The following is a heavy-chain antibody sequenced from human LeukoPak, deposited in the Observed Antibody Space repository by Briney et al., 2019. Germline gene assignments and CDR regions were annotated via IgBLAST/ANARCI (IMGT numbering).Heavy chain of an antibody. V-gene: IGHV3-23*01. Sequence: GGSLRLSCATSGFTFGFYEMNWVRQAPGKGLEWVSAISGSGGSTYYADSVKGRFTISRDNSKNTLYLQMNSLRAEDTAVYYCAKERGRWLAPFDYWGQGTLVTVSS. D-gene: IGHD6-19*01. CDR1: GFTFGFYE. CDR2: ISGSGGST. J-gene: IGHJ4*02. CDR3: AKERGRWLAPFDY.